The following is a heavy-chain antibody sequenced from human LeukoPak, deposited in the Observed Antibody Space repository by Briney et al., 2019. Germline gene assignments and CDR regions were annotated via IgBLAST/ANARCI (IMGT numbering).Heavy chain of an antibody. J-gene: IGHJ4*02. CDR2: ISGYNGHT. CDR1: GYTFTNYG. CDR3: ARDVRAVAGHFDY. D-gene: IGHD6-19*01. V-gene: IGHV1-18*01. Sequence: ASVKVSCKASGYTFTNYGISWVRQAPGQGLEWMGWISGYNGHTKYGQKLQDRVTMTTDTSTSTAYIELRSLRSDDTAVYYCARDVRAVAGHFDYWGQGTLVTVSS.